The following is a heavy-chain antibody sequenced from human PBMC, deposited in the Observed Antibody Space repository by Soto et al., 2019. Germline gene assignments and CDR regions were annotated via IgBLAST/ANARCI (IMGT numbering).Heavy chain of an antibody. J-gene: IGHJ5*02. D-gene: IGHD2-15*01. CDR2: INIGNGNT. V-gene: IGHV1-3*04. Sequence: SMRVSCNSSGYPLISDPIHWVRHAPEQGLEWVGWINIGNGNTESSQKCQGRVTITTDTSASTAYMELRSLTSEDTAVYYCAREPLCGGKCYDNYCDPWGQGILVTV. CDR3: AREPLCGGKCYDNYCDP. CDR1: GYPLISDP.